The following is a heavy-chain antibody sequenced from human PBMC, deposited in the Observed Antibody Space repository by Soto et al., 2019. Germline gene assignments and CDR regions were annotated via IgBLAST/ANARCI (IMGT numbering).Heavy chain of an antibody. CDR2: ISAYNGNT. CDR3: ARDLRYSSGIDAFDI. CDR1: GYTFTSYG. D-gene: IGHD6-19*01. Sequence: QVQLVQSGAEVKKPGASVQVSCKASGYTFTSYGISWVRQAPGQGLEWMGWISAYNGNTNYAQKLQGRVTMTTDTSTSTVYMELRSLRSDDTAVYYCARDLRYSSGIDAFDIWGQGTMVTVSS. J-gene: IGHJ3*02. V-gene: IGHV1-18*01.